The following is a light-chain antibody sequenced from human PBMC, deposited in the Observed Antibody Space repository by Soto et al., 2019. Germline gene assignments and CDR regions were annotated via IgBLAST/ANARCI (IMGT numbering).Light chain of an antibody. Sequence: LTQPPSASGSPGQSVTISCTGTSSDVGAYNYVSWYQQHAGKAPKLVIYEVTKRPSGVPDRFSGSKSANTASLTVSGLQAEDEADYYCSSFASSNTWVFGGGTQLTVL. CDR3: SSFASSNTWV. J-gene: IGLJ3*02. CDR2: EVT. CDR1: SSDVGAYNY. V-gene: IGLV2-8*01.